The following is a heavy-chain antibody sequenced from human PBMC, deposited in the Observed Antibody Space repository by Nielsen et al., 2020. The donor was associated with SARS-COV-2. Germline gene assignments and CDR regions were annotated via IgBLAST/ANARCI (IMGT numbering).Heavy chain of an antibody. CDR3: AKDRGYLWFDP. CDR2: ISYDGSNK. J-gene: IGHJ5*02. D-gene: IGHD3-10*01. CDR1: GFTFSSYG. Sequence: GGSLRLSCAASGFTFSSYGMPWVRQAPGKGLEWVAVISYDGSNKYYADSVKGRFTISRDNSKNTLYLQMNSLRAEDTAVYYCAKDRGYLWFDPWGQGALVTVSS. V-gene: IGHV3-30*18.